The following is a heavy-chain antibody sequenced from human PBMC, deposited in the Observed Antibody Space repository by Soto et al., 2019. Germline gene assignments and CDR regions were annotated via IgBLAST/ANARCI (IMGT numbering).Heavy chain of an antibody. Sequence: GGSLRLSCAASGITFSSYSMNWVRQAPGKGLEWVSSISSSSSYIYYADSVKGRFTISRDNAKNSLYLQMNSLRAEDTAVYYCARVGGGYQLLHAFDIWGQGTMVTVSS. V-gene: IGHV3-21*01. CDR1: GITFSSYS. CDR3: ARVGGGYQLLHAFDI. J-gene: IGHJ3*02. CDR2: ISSSSSYI. D-gene: IGHD2-2*01.